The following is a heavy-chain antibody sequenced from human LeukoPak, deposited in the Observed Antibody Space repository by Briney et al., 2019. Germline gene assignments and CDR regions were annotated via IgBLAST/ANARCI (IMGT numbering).Heavy chain of an antibody. J-gene: IGHJ5*01. Sequence: LETLSLTCTVSGGSISSYYWSWIRQPPGKGLEWIGYIYLYNSVSTNYNPSPKSRVTISVDTSKTQFSLKLTSVTAADTAVYYCARSIRFDSWGQGSLVTVSA. CDR3: ARSIRFDS. CDR1: GGSISSYY. CDR2: IYLYNSVST. V-gene: IGHV4-59*01.